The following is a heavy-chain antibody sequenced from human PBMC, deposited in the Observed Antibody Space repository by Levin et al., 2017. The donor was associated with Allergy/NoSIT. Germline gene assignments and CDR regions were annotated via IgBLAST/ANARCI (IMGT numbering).Heavy chain of an antibody. Sequence: GESLKISCAASGFTFSSYGMHWVRQAPGKGLEWVAVIWYDGSNKYYADSVKGRFTISRDNSKNTLYLQMNSLRAEDTAVYYCARDRERRVGISFEPIAVAGIGYWGQGTLVTVSS. J-gene: IGHJ4*02. D-gene: IGHD6-19*01. CDR3: ARDRERRVGISFEPIAVAGIGY. V-gene: IGHV3-33*01. CDR1: GFTFSSYG. CDR2: IWYDGSNK.